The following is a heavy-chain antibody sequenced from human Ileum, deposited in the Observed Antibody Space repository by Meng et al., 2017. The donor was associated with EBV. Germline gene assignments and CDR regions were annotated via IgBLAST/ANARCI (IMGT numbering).Heavy chain of an antibody. J-gene: IGHJ4*02. CDR3: ASAYDYGDYEAFAY. Sequence: LTRTELGRGLVKPSETLSLTCTVSRGSISTGNFYWGWIRQSPGKALECIGTIYYRGNTFYNPSLKSRLTISIDTSKNEFSLTLRSVTAADTALYYCASAYDYGDYEAFAYWGPGSLVTVSS. CDR2: IYYRGNT. V-gene: IGHV4-39*07. D-gene: IGHD4-17*01. CDR1: RGSISTGNFY.